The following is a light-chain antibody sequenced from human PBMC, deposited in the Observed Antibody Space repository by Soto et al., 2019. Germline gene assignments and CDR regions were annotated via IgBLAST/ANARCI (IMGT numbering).Light chain of an antibody. CDR2: EVH. V-gene: IGLV2-14*01. Sequence: QSALTQPASVSGSPGQSITISCTGTSSDVGGYNYVSWYQHHPGKAPKLMLYEVHNRPSGVSNRFSGSKSGNTASLTISALQAEDEAVYYCNSYTSSSTLVFGGGTKLTVL. CDR3: NSYTSSSTLV. CDR1: SSDVGGYNY. J-gene: IGLJ2*01.